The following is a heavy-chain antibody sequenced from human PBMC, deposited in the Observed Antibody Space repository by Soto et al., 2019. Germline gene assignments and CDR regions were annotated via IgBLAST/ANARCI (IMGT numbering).Heavy chain of an antibody. D-gene: IGHD4-17*01. Sequence: QVQLQQSGPGLVKPSQTLSLTCAISGDSVSSNNVAWNWIRQSPSRGLEWLGRTNYRSKWYHDYAVSVKSQITINPDTSKNQFSLQLNAVTPEVTAVYYCVRDKTVTRGYGMDVWGQGTTVTVSS. J-gene: IGHJ6*02. V-gene: IGHV6-1*01. CDR2: TNYRSKWYH. CDR1: GDSVSSNNVA. CDR3: VRDKTVTRGYGMDV.